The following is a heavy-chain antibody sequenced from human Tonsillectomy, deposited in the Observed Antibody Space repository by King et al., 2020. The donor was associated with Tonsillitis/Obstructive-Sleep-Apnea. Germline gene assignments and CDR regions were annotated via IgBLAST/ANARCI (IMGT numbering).Heavy chain of an antibody. CDR2: IRSSSSTI. Sequence: VQLVESGGGLVQPGGSLRLSCAASGFTFSSYSMNWVRQAPGKGLEWVAYIRSSSSTIYYADSVKGRVTISRDNAKNSLYLQMKSLRDEDTDVYYCARDRIAVGYCSSTGCYNDYWGQGTLVTVSS. D-gene: IGHD2-2*02. CDR3: ARDRIAVGYCSSTGCYNDY. V-gene: IGHV3-48*02. J-gene: IGHJ4*02. CDR1: GFTFSSYS.